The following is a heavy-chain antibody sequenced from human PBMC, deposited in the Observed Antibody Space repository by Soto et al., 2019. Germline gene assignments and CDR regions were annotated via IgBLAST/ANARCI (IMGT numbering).Heavy chain of an antibody. Sequence: QVQLQESGPGLVKPSETLSLTCTVSGGSITRGGYYWSWIRQHPGKGLEWIGYIYNSGTTYYTPSLKRRVTISVDSSKNQFALKLTSVTAAATAVYYCARDPAPGGQETLVTVSP. CDR3: ARDPAP. J-gene: IGHJ4*02. CDR1: GGSITRGGYY. CDR2: IYNSGTT. V-gene: IGHV4-31*03.